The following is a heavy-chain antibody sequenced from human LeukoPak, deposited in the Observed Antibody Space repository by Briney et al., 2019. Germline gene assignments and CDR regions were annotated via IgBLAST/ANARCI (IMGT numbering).Heavy chain of an antibody. CDR2: MNPNSGNT. D-gene: IGHD6-13*01. V-gene: IGHV1-8*01. CDR3: ARGIAMKLRYNWFDP. CDR1: GYTFTSYD. J-gene: IGHJ5*02. Sequence: AASVKVSCKASGYTFTSYDINWVRQATGQGLEWMGWMNPNSGNTGYAQKFQGRVTMTRNTSISTAYMELSSLRSEDTAVYYCARGIAMKLRYNWFDPWGQGTLVTVSS.